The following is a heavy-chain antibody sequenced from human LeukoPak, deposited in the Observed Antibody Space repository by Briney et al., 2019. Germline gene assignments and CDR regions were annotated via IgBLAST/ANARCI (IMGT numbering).Heavy chain of an antibody. CDR1: GFTFSSYA. Sequence: GGSLRLSCAASGFTFSSYAMSWVRQAPGKGLEWVSAISGSGGSTYYADSVKGRFTISRDNSKITLYLQMNSMRAEGTAVYYCSRGDDFILDYWLRGTLLSVSS. J-gene: IGHJ4*02. CDR2: ISGSGGST. CDR3: SRGDDFILDY. V-gene: IGHV3-23*01. D-gene: IGHD5-12*01.